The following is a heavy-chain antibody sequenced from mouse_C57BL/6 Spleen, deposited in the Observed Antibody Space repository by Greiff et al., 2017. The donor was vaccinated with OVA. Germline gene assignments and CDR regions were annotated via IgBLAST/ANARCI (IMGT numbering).Heavy chain of an antibody. CDR1: GYTFTSYW. CDR2: INPSSGYT. D-gene: IGHD2-2*01. J-gene: IGHJ4*01. Sequence: VQLQQSGAELAKPGASVKLSCKASGYTFTSYWMHWVKQRPGQGLEWIGYINPSSGYTKYNQKFKDKATLTADESSSTAYMQLSSLTYEDAAVYYCARNYGSLDYWGQGTSVTVSS. V-gene: IGHV1-7*01. CDR3: ARNYGSLDY.